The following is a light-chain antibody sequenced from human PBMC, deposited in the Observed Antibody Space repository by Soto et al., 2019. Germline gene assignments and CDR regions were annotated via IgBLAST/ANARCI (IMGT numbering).Light chain of an antibody. CDR2: SVS. CDR1: SSDVGAYNS. V-gene: IGLV2-14*03. Sequence: QSALAQPASVSASPGQSITISCTGTSSDVGAYNSVSWYQQYPDKAPKLIIYSVSYRVSEVSDRFSGSKSDNTASLPISGLRTEDEDDYYCSSSTRSSTYVFGTGTKVTAL. J-gene: IGLJ1*01. CDR3: SSSTRSSTYV.